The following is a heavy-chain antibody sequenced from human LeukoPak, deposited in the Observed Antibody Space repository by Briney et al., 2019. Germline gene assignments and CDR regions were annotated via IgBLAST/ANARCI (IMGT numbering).Heavy chain of an antibody. CDR1: GGSFSGYY. J-gene: IGHJ4*02. D-gene: IGHD6-19*01. CDR3: ARQERRIAVAGTWGFDY. V-gene: IGHV4-34*01. CDR2: INHSGST. Sequence: SETLSLTCAVYGGSFSGYYWSWIRQPPGKGLEWIGEINHSGSTNYNPSLKSRVTISVDTSKNQFSLKLSSVTAADTAVYYCARQERRIAVAGTWGFDYWGQGTLVTVSS.